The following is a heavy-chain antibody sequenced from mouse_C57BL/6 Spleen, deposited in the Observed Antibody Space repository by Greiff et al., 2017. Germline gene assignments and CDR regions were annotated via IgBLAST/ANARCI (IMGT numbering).Heavy chain of an antibody. Sequence: QVQLQQPGAELVMPGASVKLSCKASGYSFTSYYIHWVKQRPGQGLEWIGWIYPGSGSTKYNEKFKGKATLTADTSSSTAYMQLSSLTSEGSAVYYGASERRYFDVWGKGTTLTVSS. CDR1: GYSFTSYY. V-gene: IGHV1-66*01. CDR3: ASERRYFDV. CDR2: IYPGSGST. J-gene: IGHJ2*01.